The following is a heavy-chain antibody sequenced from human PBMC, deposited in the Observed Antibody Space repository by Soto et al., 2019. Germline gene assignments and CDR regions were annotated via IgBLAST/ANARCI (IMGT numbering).Heavy chain of an antibody. CDR3: AREDTVNIFDY. V-gene: IGHV4-61*01. Sequence: SETLSLTCSVSGASISSGNYHWSWIRQPPGKGLEWIGYIYNSGSTNYNPSLKSRVTMSVDTSKNQFSLKLSSVTAADTAVYYCAREDTVNIFDYWGQGTLVTVS. CDR1: GASISSGNYH. CDR2: IYNSGST. J-gene: IGHJ4*02. D-gene: IGHD5-18*01.